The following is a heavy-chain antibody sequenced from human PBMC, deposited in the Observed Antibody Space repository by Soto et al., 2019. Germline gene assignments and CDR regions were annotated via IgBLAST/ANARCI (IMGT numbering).Heavy chain of an antibody. CDR3: ARGGRRYYDSSGYYHFDY. D-gene: IGHD3-22*01. CDR1: GYTFTSYD. J-gene: IGHJ4*02. V-gene: IGHV1-8*01. Sequence: ASVKVSCKASGYTFTSYDINWVRQATGQGLEWMGWMNPNGGNTGYAQKFQGRVTMTRNTSISTAYMELSSLRSEDTAVYYCARGGRRYYDSSGYYHFDYWGQGTLVTVSS. CDR2: MNPNGGNT.